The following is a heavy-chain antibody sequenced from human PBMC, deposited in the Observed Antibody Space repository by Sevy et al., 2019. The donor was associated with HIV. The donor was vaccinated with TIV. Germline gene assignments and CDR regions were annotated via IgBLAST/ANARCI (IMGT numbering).Heavy chain of an antibody. CDR1: GFAPSTYG. Sequence: GGSLRLSCAASGFAPSTYGMHWVRQAPGKGLEWVAVIGNDGSNKYYADSVKGRFSISRDNSRNTLFLQMDSLRAEDTAVYYCARDPGMYGDYLLAYFDYWGQGTLVTVSS. CDR3: ARDPGMYGDYLLAYFDY. CDR2: IGNDGSNK. J-gene: IGHJ4*02. V-gene: IGHV3-33*01. D-gene: IGHD1-1*01.